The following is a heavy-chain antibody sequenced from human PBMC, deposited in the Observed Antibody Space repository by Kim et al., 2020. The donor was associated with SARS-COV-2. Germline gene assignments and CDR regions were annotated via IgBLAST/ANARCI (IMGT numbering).Heavy chain of an antibody. CDR3: ARERTGMDV. J-gene: IGHJ6*02. CDR2: GS. D-gene: IGHD1-1*01. V-gene: IGHV1-2*07. Sequence: GSNYAHKFQGGDTMTRDTSNSTAYMELSRLRSDDTAVYYCARERTGMDVWGQGTTVTVSS.